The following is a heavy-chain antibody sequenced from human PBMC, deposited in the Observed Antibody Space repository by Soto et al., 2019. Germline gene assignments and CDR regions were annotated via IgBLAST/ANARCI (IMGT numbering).Heavy chain of an antibody. CDR1: GYTFTSYA. Sequence: ASVKVSCKASGYTFTSYAMHWVRQAPGQRLEWMGWINAGNGNTKYSQKFQGRVTITRDTSASTAYMELSSLRSEDTAVYYCARAGTTAYYYYYMDVWGKGTTVTVSS. CDR3: ARAGTTAYYYYYMDV. J-gene: IGHJ6*03. D-gene: IGHD4-4*01. CDR2: INAGNGNT. V-gene: IGHV1-3*01.